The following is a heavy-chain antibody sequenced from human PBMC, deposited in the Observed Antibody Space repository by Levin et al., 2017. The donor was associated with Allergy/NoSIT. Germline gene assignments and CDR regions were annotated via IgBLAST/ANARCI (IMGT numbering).Heavy chain of an antibody. CDR2: IRGNGANT. CDR3: AKYGTVYYYFDY. J-gene: IGHJ4*02. CDR1: GFTFTNYA. D-gene: IGHD3/OR15-3a*01. V-gene: IGHV3-23*01. Sequence: PGGSLRLSCAASGFTFTNYAMSWVRQAPGKGLEWVSSIRGNGANTYYADSVKGRFTISRDNSQNTLYLQMDSLRAEDTAMYFCAKYGTVYYYFDYWGQGALVTVSS.